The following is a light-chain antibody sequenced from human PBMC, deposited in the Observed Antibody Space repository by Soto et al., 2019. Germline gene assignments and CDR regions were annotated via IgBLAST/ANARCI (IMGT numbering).Light chain of an antibody. CDR2: AAS. CDR1: QSISSY. V-gene: IGKV1-39*01. CDR3: QQSYSTLP. J-gene: IGKJ4*01. Sequence: DIQMTQSPSSLSASVGDRVTITCRASQSISSYLNWYQQKPGKAPKLLIYAASSLQSGVPSRFSGSGSGTDFTLTISSVQPEDVATYYCQQSYSTLPFGGGTKVEIK.